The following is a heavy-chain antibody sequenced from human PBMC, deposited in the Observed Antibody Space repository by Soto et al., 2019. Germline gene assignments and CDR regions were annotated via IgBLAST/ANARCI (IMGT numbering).Heavy chain of an antibody. J-gene: IGHJ4*02. Sequence: ASVKVSCKASGYTFTSYGISWVRQAPGQGLEWMGWISAYNGNTNYAQKLQGRVTMTTDTSTSTAYMELSSLRSEDTAVYYCARGRDSSGYYYFYFDYWGQGTLVTVSS. CDR3: ARGRDSSGYYYFYFDY. CDR2: ISAYNGNT. CDR1: GYTFTSYG. D-gene: IGHD3-22*01. V-gene: IGHV1-18*01.